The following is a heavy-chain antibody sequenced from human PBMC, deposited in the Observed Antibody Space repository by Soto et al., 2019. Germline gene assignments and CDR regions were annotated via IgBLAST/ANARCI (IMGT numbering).Heavy chain of an antibody. D-gene: IGHD5-18*01. CDR2: ISSSSSYI. CDR1: GFTFSSYS. CDR3: ARDQPGYTYVYGLGY. V-gene: IGHV3-21*01. Sequence: EVQLVESGGGLVKPGGSLRLSCAASGFTFSSYSMNWVRQAPGKGLEWVSSISSSSSYIYYADSVKGRFTISRDNAKNSLYLKINSLRAEDGAVYYCARDQPGYTYVYGLGYWGQGTLVTVPS. J-gene: IGHJ4*02.